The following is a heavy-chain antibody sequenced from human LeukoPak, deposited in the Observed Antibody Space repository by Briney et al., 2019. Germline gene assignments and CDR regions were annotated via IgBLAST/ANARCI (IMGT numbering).Heavy chain of an antibody. CDR2: MSPHNGNT. V-gene: IGHV1-8*01. D-gene: IGHD3-22*01. CDR3: ARSGGYYDSSQD. J-gene: IGHJ4*02. Sequence: ASVKVSCKASGYSFTSFDINWVRQATGRGLEWMGWMSPHNGNTGFSRSFQDRVTMTRDTSTSTVYMELISLRSEDTAVYYCARSGGYYDSSQDWGQETLVTVSS. CDR1: GYSFTSFD.